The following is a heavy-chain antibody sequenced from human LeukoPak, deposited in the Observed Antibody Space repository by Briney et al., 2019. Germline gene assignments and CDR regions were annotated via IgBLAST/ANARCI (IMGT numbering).Heavy chain of an antibody. V-gene: IGHV3-23*01. CDR3: AKTESDCSSTSCYDWFDP. CDR2: ISGSGGST. Sequence: GGSLRLSCAASGFTFSSYAMRWVRQAPGKGLEWVSAISGSGGSTYYADSVKGRFTISRDNSKNTLYLQMNSLRAEDTAVYYCAKTESDCSSTSCYDWFDPWGQGTLVTVSS. J-gene: IGHJ5*02. CDR1: GFTFSSYA. D-gene: IGHD2-2*01.